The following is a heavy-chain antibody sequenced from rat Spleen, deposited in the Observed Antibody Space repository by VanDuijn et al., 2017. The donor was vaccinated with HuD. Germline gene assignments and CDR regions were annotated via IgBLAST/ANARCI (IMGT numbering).Heavy chain of an antibody. D-gene: IGHD1-11*01. CDR2: ISYDGSST. J-gene: IGHJ1*01. CDR3: ATDYGGYWYFDF. CDR1: GFTFSNYG. V-gene: IGHV5-29*01. Sequence: EVQLVESDGGLVQPGRSLKLSCVASGFTFSNYGMHWIRQAPTKGLEWVATISYDGSSTYYRDSVKGRFTISRDNAKSTLYLQMDSLRSEDTATYYCATDYGGYWYFDFWGPGTMVTVSS.